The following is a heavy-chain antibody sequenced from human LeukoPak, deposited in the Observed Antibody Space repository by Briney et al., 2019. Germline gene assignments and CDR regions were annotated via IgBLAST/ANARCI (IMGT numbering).Heavy chain of an antibody. Sequence: ASVKVSCKASGYTFTSYYMHWVRQAPGQGLEWMGIINPSGGSTSYAQKFQGRVTMTRDTSTSTVYMELSSLRSEDTAVYYCARQQWGSSWKKYDDDYWGQGTLVTVSS. V-gene: IGHV1-46*01. D-gene: IGHD6-6*01. CDR2: INPSGGST. CDR3: ARQQWGSSWKKYDDDY. CDR1: GYTFTSYY. J-gene: IGHJ4*02.